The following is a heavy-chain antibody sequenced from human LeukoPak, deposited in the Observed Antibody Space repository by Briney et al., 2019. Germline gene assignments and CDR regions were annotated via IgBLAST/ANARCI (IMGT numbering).Heavy chain of an antibody. Sequence: GGSLRLSCAASGFTFSSYAMSWVRQAPGKGLEWVSAISGSGGSTYYADSVKGRFTISRDNSKNTLYLQMNSLRAEDTAVYYCAKDGYCSSTSCHNLPMDVWGQGTTVTVS. CDR1: GFTFSSYA. J-gene: IGHJ6*02. CDR3: AKDGYCSSTSCHNLPMDV. V-gene: IGHV3-23*01. D-gene: IGHD2-2*02. CDR2: ISGSGGST.